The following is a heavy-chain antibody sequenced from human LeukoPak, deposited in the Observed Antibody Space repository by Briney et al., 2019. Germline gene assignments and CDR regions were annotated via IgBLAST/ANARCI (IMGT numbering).Heavy chain of an antibody. V-gene: IGHV3-7*02. J-gene: IGHJ4*02. CDR1: GFTFSRYW. Sequence: GGSLRLSCAASGFTFSRYWMSWVRQAPGKGLEWVADIKEDGSVKYYVESVKGRFTISRDNAKNSLYLQMNSLRAEDTAVYYCAASITMFDYWGQGTLVTVSS. CDR2: IKEDGSVK. CDR3: AASITMFDY. D-gene: IGHD3-10*01.